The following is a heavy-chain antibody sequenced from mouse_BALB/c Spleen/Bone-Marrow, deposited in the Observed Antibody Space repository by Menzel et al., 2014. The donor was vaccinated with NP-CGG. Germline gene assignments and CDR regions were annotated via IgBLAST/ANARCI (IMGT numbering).Heavy chain of an antibody. CDR2: INSGGSYT. CDR3: TRRGSTMITTAYPMDY. V-gene: IGHV5-6*01. D-gene: IGHD2-4*01. J-gene: IGHJ4*01. Sequence: EVKLVESGGDLVKPGGSLKLSCAASGFTFSNNGMSWVRQTPDKRLEWVATINSGGSYTYYPDSVKGRFTISRDNAKNTLYLQMNSLKSEDTAIYYCTRRGSTMITTAYPMDYWGQGTSFTVSS. CDR1: GFTFSNNG.